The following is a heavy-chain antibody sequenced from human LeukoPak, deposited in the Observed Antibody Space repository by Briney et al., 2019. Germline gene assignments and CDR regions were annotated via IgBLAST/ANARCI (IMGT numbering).Heavy chain of an antibody. Sequence: SETLSLICTVSGYSISTGYYWGWIRPPPGKGLEWIGSFYHSESASYNPSLKNRVTISVDTSKNQFSLKLSSVTAADTAVYHCARHRGPAAGRFDPWGQGTLVTVSS. CDR1: GYSISTGYY. CDR3: ARHRGPAAGRFDP. J-gene: IGHJ5*02. V-gene: IGHV4-38-2*02. CDR2: FYHSESA. D-gene: IGHD6-13*01.